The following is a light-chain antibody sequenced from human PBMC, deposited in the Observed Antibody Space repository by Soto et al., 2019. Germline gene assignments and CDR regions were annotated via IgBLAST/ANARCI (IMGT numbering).Light chain of an antibody. CDR1: QSVRSSY. J-gene: IGKJ4*01. Sequence: EIVLTQSPVTLSLSPGDRDTLSCGASQSVRSSYVAWYQQKAGLAPRLLIYDGYSRASGIPARFSGSGSGTDFTLTIGRLEPEDFAVYYCQQYDNSAPLSFGGGTKVEMK. CDR2: DGY. V-gene: IGKV3D-20*01. CDR3: QQYDNSAPLS.